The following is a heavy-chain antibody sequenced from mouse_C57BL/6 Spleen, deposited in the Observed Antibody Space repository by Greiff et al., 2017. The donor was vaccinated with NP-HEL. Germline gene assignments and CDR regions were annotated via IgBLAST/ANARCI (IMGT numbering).Heavy chain of an antibody. CDR3: AIITTVVADYAMDY. CDR2: IYPGDGDT. V-gene: IGHV1-82*01. J-gene: IGHJ4*01. CDR1: GYAFSSSW. Sequence: VQLQQSGPELVKPGASVKISCKASGYAFSSSWMNWVKQRPGKGLEWIGRIYPGDGDTNYNGKFKGKATLTADKSSSTAYMQLSSLTSEDSAVYFCAIITTVVADYAMDYWGQRTSVTVSS. D-gene: IGHD1-1*01.